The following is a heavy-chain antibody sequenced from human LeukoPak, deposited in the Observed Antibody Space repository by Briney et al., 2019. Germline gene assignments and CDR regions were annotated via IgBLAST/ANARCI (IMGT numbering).Heavy chain of an antibody. J-gene: IGHJ4*02. CDR3: ARYQPPDFDY. CDR1: GRSISSYY. V-gene: IGHV4-59*01. Sequence: SETLSLTCTVSGRSISSYYWSWIRQSPGKALEWIGYIYYNGDTYYNPSLKSRVTISLDKSKSQFSLKLGSVTAADTAVYYCARYQPPDFDYWGQGTLVTVSS. D-gene: IGHD1-14*01. CDR2: IYYNGDT.